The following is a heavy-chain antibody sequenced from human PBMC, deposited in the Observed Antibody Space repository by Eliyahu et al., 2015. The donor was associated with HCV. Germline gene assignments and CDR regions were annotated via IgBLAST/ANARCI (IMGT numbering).Heavy chain of an antibody. CDR1: GGTFSSYA. CDR2: IIPIFGTA. Sequence: EVKKPGSSVKVSCKASGGTFSSYAISWVRQAPGQGLEWMGGIIPIFGTANYAQKFQGRVTITADESTSTAYMELSSLRSEDTAVYYCARSGRDFWSGYSHYYYYGMDVWGQGTTVTVSS. D-gene: IGHD3-3*01. J-gene: IGHJ6*02. V-gene: IGHV1-69*01. CDR3: ARSGRDFWSGYSHYYYYGMDV.